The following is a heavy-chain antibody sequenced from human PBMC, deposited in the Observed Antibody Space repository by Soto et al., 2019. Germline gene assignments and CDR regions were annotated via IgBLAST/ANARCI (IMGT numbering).Heavy chain of an antibody. D-gene: IGHD6-13*01. Sequence: GGSLRISCAASGFTFSSYGMHWVRQAPGKGLEWVAVIWYDGSNKYYADSVKGRFTISRDNSKNTLYLQMNSLRAEDTAVYYCARVGYSSSWYWYYYYYYMDVWGKGPTVTVSS. J-gene: IGHJ6*03. CDR3: ARVGYSSSWYWYYYYYYMDV. CDR1: GFTFSSYG. V-gene: IGHV3-33*01. CDR2: IWYDGSNK.